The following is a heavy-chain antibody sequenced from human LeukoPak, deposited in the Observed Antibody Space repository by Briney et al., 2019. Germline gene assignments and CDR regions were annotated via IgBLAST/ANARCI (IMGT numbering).Heavy chain of an antibody. CDR3: ARDAGFGELVYFDY. V-gene: IGHV4-39*07. CDR1: GGSISSSSYY. J-gene: IGHJ4*02. Sequence: SSETLSLTCTVSGGSISSSSYYWGWIRQPPGKGLEWIGSIYYSGSTYYNPSLKSRVTISVDTSKNQFSLKLSSVTAADTAVYYCARDAGFGELVYFDYWGQGTLVTVSS. CDR2: IYYSGST. D-gene: IGHD3-10*01.